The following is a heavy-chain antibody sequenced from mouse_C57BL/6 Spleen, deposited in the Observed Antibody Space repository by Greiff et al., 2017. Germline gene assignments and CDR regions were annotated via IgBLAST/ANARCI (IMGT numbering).Heavy chain of an antibody. D-gene: IGHD3-2*02. V-gene: IGHV1-9*01. CDR1: GYTFTGYW. CDR2: IFPGSGST. Sequence: VQLQQPGAELMKPGASVKLSCKATGYTFTGYWIEWVKQRPGHGLEWIGEIFPGSGSTNANEKFKGKATFTADTSSNTAYMQLSSLTTEDSAIYYCARKGDSSGCPMDYWGQGTSVTVSS. CDR3: ARKGDSSGCPMDY. J-gene: IGHJ4*01.